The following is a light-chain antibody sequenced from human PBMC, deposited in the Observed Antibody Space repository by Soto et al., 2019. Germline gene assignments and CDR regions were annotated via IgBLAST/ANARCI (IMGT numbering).Light chain of an antibody. J-gene: IGKJ1*01. CDR2: GAS. Sequence: DIVMTQSPATLSVSPGERATLSCRASQSVSSNLAWYQQEPGQAPRLLIYGASTRATGIPARFSGSGSGTEFTLTISSLHSEDFAVYYCQHYNHWPPWTFGQGTKVEIK. CDR1: QSVSSN. CDR3: QHYNHWPPWT. V-gene: IGKV3-15*01.